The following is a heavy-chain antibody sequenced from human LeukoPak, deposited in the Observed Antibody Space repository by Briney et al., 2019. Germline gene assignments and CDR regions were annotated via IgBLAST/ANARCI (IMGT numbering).Heavy chain of an antibody. CDR3: ARESGSYLWRSWLNP. V-gene: IGHV4-59*01. CDR1: GVSINSYY. J-gene: IGHJ5*02. CDR2: IYNSGNT. Sequence: SETLSLTCTVSGVSINSYYWTWLRQPPGKGLEWIGNIYNSGNTNYNPSLKSRVTISVATSKNQFSLKLNSVTAADTAVYYCARESGSYLWRSWLNPWGQGTLVTVSS. D-gene: IGHD3-16*01.